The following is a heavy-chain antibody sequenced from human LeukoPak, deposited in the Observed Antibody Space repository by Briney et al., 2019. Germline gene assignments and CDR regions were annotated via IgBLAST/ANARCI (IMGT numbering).Heavy chain of an antibody. CDR1: GGSISSYY. D-gene: IGHD2-15*01. Sequence: SETLSLTCTVSGGSISSYYWSWIRQPPGKGLEWIGSIYHSGRTYYNPSLKSRVTISVDTSKNQFSLKLSSVTAADTAVYYCARVVVAATMNWFDPWGQGTLVTVSS. CDR3: ARVVVAATMNWFDP. CDR2: IYHSGRT. J-gene: IGHJ5*02. V-gene: IGHV4-59*12.